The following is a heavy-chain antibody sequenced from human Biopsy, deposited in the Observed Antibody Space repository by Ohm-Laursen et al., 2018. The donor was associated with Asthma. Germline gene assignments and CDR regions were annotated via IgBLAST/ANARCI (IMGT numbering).Heavy chain of an antibody. Sequence: SSVKVSCKVSGGAFSRFAISWVRQAPGQGLEWMGGIIPIFGTPLYAQRFEGRVTITADESTSTVYMELGSLRSEDTAMYFCARARETTNYGDSDFDIWGQGTLITVSS. V-gene: IGHV1-69*01. CDR2: IIPIFGTP. CDR3: ARARETTNYGDSDFDI. D-gene: IGHD2-8*01. J-gene: IGHJ4*02. CDR1: GGAFSRFA.